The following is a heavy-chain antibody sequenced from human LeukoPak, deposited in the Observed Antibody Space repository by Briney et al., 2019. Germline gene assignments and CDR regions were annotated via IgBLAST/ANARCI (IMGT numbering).Heavy chain of an antibody. Sequence: ALVKVSCKASGYTFTGYYMHWVRQAPGQGLEWMGWINPNSGGTNYAQKFQGRVTMTRDTSIGTAYMELSRLRSDDTAVYYCASRSPTYYDFWSGYSPPVGYMDVWGKGTTVTVSS. V-gene: IGHV1-2*02. CDR2: INPNSGGT. D-gene: IGHD3-3*01. CDR1: GYTFTGYY. CDR3: ASRSPTYYDFWSGYSPPVGYMDV. J-gene: IGHJ6*03.